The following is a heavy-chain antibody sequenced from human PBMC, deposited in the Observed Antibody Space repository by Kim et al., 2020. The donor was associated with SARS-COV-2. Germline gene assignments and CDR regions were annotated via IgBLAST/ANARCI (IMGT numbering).Heavy chain of an antibody. J-gene: IGHJ6*02. CDR2: IRSKAYGETT. Sequence: GGSLRLSCTASGFTFGDYAMSWVRQAPGKGLEWVGFIRSKAYGETTENAASVKGRFTIARDDSKSIAYLQMNSLKTEDTAVYYCNRATYYYGSGSLYYGMDVWGQGTTVTVSS. CDR1: GFTFGDYA. V-gene: IGHV3-49*04. CDR3: NRATYYYGSGSLYYGMDV. D-gene: IGHD3-10*01.